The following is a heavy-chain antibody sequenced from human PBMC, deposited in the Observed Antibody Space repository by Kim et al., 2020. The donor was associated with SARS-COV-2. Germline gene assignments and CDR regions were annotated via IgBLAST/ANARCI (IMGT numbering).Heavy chain of an antibody. CDR2: TYYTGGT. CDR1: GGSLSSGAYY. CDR3: ARGYINFDY. D-gene: IGHD1-1*01. Sequence: SETLSLTCNVSGGSLSSGAYYWSWIRGQPGKGLEWIGNTYYTGGTLYNPSLRSRVTISVDKSKNHFSLKLKSVTAADTAVYYRARGYINFDYWGQGTLVT. J-gene: IGHJ4*02. V-gene: IGHV4-31*03.